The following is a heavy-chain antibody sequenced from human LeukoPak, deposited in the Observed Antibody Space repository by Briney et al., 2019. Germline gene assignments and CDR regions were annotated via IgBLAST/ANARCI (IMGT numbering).Heavy chain of an antibody. V-gene: IGHV1-18*01. CDR3: ARARDDILTGYRLHYYYYMDV. CDR1: GYTFTSYG. J-gene: IGHJ6*03. CDR2: ISAYNGNT. D-gene: IGHD3-9*01. Sequence: ASVKVSCKASGYTFTSYGSSWVRQAPGQGLEWMGWISAYNGNTNYAQKLQGRVTMTTDTSTSTAYMAMRSLRSDDTAVYYCARARDDILTGYRLHYYYYMDVWGKGTTVTVSS.